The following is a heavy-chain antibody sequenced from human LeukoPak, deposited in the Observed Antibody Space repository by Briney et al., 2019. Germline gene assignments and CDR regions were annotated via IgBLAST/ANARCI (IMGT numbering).Heavy chain of an antibody. CDR2: IYYSGST. CDR3: ARDPKLWSRTYDY. V-gene: IGHV4-59*01. CDR1: GGSISSYY. Sequence: TPSETLSLTCTVSGGSISSYYWSWIRQPPGKGLEWIGYIYYSGSTNYNPSLKSRVTISVDTSKNQFSLKLSSVTAADTAVYYCARDPKLWSRTYDYWGQGTLVTVSS. J-gene: IGHJ4*02. D-gene: IGHD5-18*01.